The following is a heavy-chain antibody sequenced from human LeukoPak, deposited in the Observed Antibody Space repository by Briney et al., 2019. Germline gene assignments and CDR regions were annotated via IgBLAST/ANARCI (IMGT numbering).Heavy chain of an antibody. V-gene: IGHV1-2*02. D-gene: IGHD2/OR15-2a*01. Sequence: ASVTDSFQSSVYTFSAYYMNWVRQAPGQGLEWMGWINPDSGVTKYAQRFQGRVTMTRDTSISTVYMELSGLTPDDTAVFYCARGETLLHYWGQGTLVTVSS. J-gene: IGHJ4*02. CDR3: ARGETLLHY. CDR1: VYTFSAYY. CDR2: INPDSGVT.